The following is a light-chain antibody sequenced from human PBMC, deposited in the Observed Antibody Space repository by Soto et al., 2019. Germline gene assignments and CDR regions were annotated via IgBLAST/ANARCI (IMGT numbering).Light chain of an antibody. CDR1: QTISSG. CDR2: DAS. Sequence: DIPMTQSPSTLSASVGDRVTITCRASQTISSGLAWYQQKPGKAPKVLIYDASTLESGVPSRFSGSGSGTEFTLTISSLQPDDFATYYCQQYKSYKTCGQGTKV. CDR3: QQYKSYKT. V-gene: IGKV1-5*01. J-gene: IGKJ1*01.